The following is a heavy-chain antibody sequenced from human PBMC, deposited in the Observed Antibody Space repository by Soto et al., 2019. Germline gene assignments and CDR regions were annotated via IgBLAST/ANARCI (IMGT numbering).Heavy chain of an antibody. CDR1: GYTLTELS. D-gene: IGHD2-15*01. Sequence: QVQLVQSGAEVKKPGASVKVSCKVSGYTLTELSMHWVRQAPGKGLEWMGGFDPEDGETIYAQKFQGRVTMTEDTSTDTAYMELSSLRSEDTAVYYCAKGYCSGGSCDRYYYGMDVWGQGTTVTVSS. CDR2: FDPEDGET. V-gene: IGHV1-24*01. CDR3: AKGYCSGGSCDRYYYGMDV. J-gene: IGHJ6*02.